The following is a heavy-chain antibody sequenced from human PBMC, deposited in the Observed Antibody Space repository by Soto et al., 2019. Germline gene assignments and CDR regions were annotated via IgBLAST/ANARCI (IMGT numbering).Heavy chain of an antibody. V-gene: IGHV4-61*01. CDR2: IYYSGST. Sequence: PSETLSLTCTVSGGSVSSGSYYWSWIRQPPGKGLEWIGYIYYSGSTNYNLSLKSRVTISVDTSKNQFSLKLSSVTAADTAVYYCARVKGATVTDLLCYWFDPWGQGTLVTVSS. D-gene: IGHD4-17*01. CDR3: ARVKGATVTDLLCYWFDP. J-gene: IGHJ5*02. CDR1: GGSVSSGSYY.